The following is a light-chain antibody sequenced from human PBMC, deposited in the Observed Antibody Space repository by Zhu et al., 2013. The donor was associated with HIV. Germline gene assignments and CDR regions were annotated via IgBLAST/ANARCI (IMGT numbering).Light chain of an antibody. CDR3: QQTFDSPFT. CDR1: QDINRY. CDR2: AVS. V-gene: IGKV1-39*01. Sequence: DIQVTQSPASLPASIGDRVTITCRTSQDINRYLNWFQQKPGKAPNLLIYAVSNLETGVPSRFSGSQSGTQFTLTINSLQPEDFATYYCQQTFDSPFTFGPGTTVNLK. J-gene: IGKJ3*01.